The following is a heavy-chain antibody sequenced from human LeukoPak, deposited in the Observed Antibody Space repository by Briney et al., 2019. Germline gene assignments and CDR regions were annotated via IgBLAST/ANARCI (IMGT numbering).Heavy chain of an antibody. CDR1: GGTFSSYA. D-gene: IGHD2-2*03. V-gene: IGHV1-69*05. CDR2: IIPIFGTA. Sequence: SVKVSCKASGGTFSSYAISWVRQAPGQGLEWMGRIIPIFGTANYAQKFQGRVTITTDESTSTAYMELSSLRSEDTAVYNCARLDRNWFDPWGQGTLVTVSS. J-gene: IGHJ5*02. CDR3: ARLDRNWFDP.